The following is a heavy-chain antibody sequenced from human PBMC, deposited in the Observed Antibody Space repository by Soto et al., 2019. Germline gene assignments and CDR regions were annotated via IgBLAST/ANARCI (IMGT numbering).Heavy chain of an antibody. Sequence: QVQLVQSGAEVKKPGASVKVSCKASGYAFTSYDINWVRQATGQGLEWMGWMNPNSGNTGYAQKFQGRVTMTRKTSISTAYMELSSLRSEDTAVYYCARAPMVRGVLVDYWGQGTLVTVSS. CDR3: ARAPMVRGVLVDY. CDR1: GYAFTSYD. J-gene: IGHJ4*02. CDR2: MNPNSGNT. V-gene: IGHV1-8*01. D-gene: IGHD3-10*01.